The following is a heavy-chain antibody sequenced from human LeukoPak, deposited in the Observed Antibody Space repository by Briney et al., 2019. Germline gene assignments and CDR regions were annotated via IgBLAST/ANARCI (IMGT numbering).Heavy chain of an antibody. J-gene: IGHJ4*02. Sequence: GGSLRLSCAASGFTFSSYWMHWVRQAPGKGLVWVSRINTDGSSTKYADSVKGRFTLSRDNAKNTLYLQINSLRAEYTAVYYCARGGTTLPFDCWGQGTLVTVSS. CDR2: INTDGSST. CDR3: ARGGTTLPFDC. V-gene: IGHV3-74*03. CDR1: GFTFSSYW. D-gene: IGHD4-11*01.